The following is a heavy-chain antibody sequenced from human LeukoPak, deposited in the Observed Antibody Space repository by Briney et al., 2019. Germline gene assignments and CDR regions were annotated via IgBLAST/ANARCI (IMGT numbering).Heavy chain of an antibody. D-gene: IGHD5-18*01. CDR3: ARENGYRYDY. CDR1: GGSISSSSYY. CDR2: IYYSGST. V-gene: IGHV4-39*07. Sequence: KPSETLSLTCTVSGGSISSSSYYWGWIRQPPGKGLEWIGSIYYSGSTYYNPSLKSRVTISVDTSKNQFSLKLSSVTAADTALYYCARENGYRYDYWGQGTLVTVSS. J-gene: IGHJ4*02.